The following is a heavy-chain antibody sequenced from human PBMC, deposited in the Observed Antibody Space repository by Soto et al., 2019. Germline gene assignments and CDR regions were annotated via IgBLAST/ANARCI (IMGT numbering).Heavy chain of an antibody. V-gene: IGHV1-69*08. Sequence: QVQLVQSGAEVKKPGSSVKVSCKASGGTFSSYTISWVRQAPGQGLEWMGRIIPILGIANYAQKFQGRVTITADKSTSTAYMELSRLRSEDTAVYYCSREVGRGRYYYYYYYMDVWGQGTPVTVSS. CDR3: SREVGRGRYYYYYYYMDV. CDR1: GGTFSSYT. D-gene: IGHD3-10*01. CDR2: IIPILGIA. J-gene: IGHJ6*03.